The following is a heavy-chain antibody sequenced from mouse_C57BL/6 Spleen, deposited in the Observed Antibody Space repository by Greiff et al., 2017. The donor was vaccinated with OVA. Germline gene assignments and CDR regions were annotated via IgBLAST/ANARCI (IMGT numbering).Heavy chain of an antibody. J-gene: IGHJ4*01. V-gene: IGHV1-82*01. Sequence: QVHVKQSGPELVKPGASVKISCKASGYAFSSSWMNWVKQRPGKGLEWIGRIYPGDGDSNYNGKFKGEATLTADKSSSTAYMQLSSLTSEDSAVYFCAREGKGAMDYWGQGTSVTVSS. CDR2: IYPGDGDS. CDR3: AREGKGAMDY. CDR1: GYAFSSSW. D-gene: IGHD1-3*01.